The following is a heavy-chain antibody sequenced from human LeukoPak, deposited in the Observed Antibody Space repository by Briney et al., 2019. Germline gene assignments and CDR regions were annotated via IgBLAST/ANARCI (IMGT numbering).Heavy chain of an antibody. CDR3: AKYSRGYGTAYLDS. CDR2: ISGSGGST. V-gene: IGHV3-23*01. J-gene: IGHJ4*02. Sequence: PGGSLRLSCEASGFSFGGFAMSWVRQAPGKGPEWGSIISGSGGSTFYPDSVRGRFIMSRDNAKNTVYLEMNSLRAEDTAVFYCAKYSRGYGTAYLDSWGLGALVTVSS. D-gene: IGHD2-8*02. CDR1: GFSFGGFA.